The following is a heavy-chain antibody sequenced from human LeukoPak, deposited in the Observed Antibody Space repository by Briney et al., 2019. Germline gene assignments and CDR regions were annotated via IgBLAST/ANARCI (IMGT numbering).Heavy chain of an antibody. Sequence: GASVKVSCKASGYTFTTYYMHWVRQAPGQGLEWMGMINPSGGSTTYAQKFQGRVTMTRDTSTSTVYMELSSLRSEDTAVYYCARCLVRGVIISGFDYWGQGTLVTVSS. D-gene: IGHD3-10*01. CDR1: GYTFTTYY. CDR3: ARCLVRGVIISGFDY. J-gene: IGHJ4*02. CDR2: INPSGGST. V-gene: IGHV1-46*01.